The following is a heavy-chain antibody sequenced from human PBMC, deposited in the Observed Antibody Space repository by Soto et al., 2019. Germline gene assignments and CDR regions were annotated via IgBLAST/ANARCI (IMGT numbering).Heavy chain of an antibody. D-gene: IGHD2-15*01. CDR1: GFTFSSYA. Sequence: GGSLRLSCAASGFTFSSYAMSWVRQAPGKGLEWVSAISGSGGSTYYADSVKGRFTISRDNSKNTLYLQMNSLRAEDTAVYYCATDRAAYCSGGSCYGLDYWGQGTLVTVSS. CDR2: ISGSGGST. CDR3: ATDRAAYCSGGSCYGLDY. J-gene: IGHJ4*02. V-gene: IGHV3-23*01.